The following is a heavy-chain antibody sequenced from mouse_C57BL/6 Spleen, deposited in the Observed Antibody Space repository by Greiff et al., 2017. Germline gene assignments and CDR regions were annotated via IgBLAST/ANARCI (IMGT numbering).Heavy chain of an antibody. D-gene: IGHD1-1*01. V-gene: IGHV5-12*01. J-gene: IGHJ1*03. CDR1: GFTFSDYY. CDR2: ISNGGGST. Sequence: EVKLMESGGGLVQPGGSLKLSCAASGFTFSDYYMYWVRQTPEKRLEWVAYISNGGGSTYYPDTVKGRFTISRDNAKNTLYLQMSRLKSEDTAMYYCARFITTVVGIDVWGTGTTVTVSS. CDR3: ARFITTVVGIDV.